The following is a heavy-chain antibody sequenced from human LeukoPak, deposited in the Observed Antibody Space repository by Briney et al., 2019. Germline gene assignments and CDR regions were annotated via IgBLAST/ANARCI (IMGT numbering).Heavy chain of an antibody. D-gene: IGHD6-13*01. V-gene: IGHV3-23*01. J-gene: IGHJ5*02. CDR3: AKGTYSSPEYIWFDR. Sequence: GGSLRLSCAASGFTFSSYAMSWVRQAPGKGLEWVSAISGSGGSTYYADSVKGRFTISRDNSKNTLYLQMNSLRAEDTAVYYCAKGTYSSPEYIWFDRWGQGTLVTVSS. CDR1: GFTFSSYA. CDR2: ISGSGGST.